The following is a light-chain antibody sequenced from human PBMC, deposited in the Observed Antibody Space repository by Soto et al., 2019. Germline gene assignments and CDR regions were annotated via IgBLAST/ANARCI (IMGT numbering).Light chain of an antibody. CDR1: QSLLHSNGYNY. CDR3: MQALQTPEYT. V-gene: IGKV2-28*01. Sequence: DIVMTKSPLSLPVTPGEPASISCRSSQSLLHSNGYNYLVWYLQKPGQSPQLLIYFGSNRASGVPDRFSGSGSGTDFTLKISRVEAEDVGVYYCMQALQTPEYTFGQGTKLEIK. J-gene: IGKJ2*01. CDR2: FGS.